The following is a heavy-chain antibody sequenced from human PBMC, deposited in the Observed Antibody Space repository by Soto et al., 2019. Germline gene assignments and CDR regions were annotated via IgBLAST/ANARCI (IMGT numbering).Heavy chain of an antibody. V-gene: IGHV3-73*01. CDR1: GFTFSGSA. Sequence: PGGSLRLSCAASGFTFSGSAMHWVRRASGKGLEWVGRIRNKTNSYATAYAAAVKGRFTISRDDSKNTAYLQINSLKTEDTAVYYCTSHSPEDMIRKWGQGTLVTVSS. CDR2: IRNKTNSYAT. D-gene: IGHD2-15*01. CDR3: TSHSPEDMIRK. J-gene: IGHJ4*02.